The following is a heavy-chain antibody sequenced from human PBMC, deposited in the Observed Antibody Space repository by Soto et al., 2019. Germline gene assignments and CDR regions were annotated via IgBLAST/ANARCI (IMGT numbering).Heavy chain of an antibody. CDR1: GFTFSSYG. CDR3: ARDSRGPQWELDFDY. D-gene: IGHD1-26*01. Sequence: QVQLVESGGGVVQPGRSLRLSCAASGFTFSSYGMHWVRQAPGKGLEWVAVIWYDGSNKYYADSVKGRFTISRDNSKNTLYLQMNSLRAEDTAVYYCARDSRGPQWELDFDYWGQGTLVTVSS. CDR2: IWYDGSNK. V-gene: IGHV3-33*01. J-gene: IGHJ4*02.